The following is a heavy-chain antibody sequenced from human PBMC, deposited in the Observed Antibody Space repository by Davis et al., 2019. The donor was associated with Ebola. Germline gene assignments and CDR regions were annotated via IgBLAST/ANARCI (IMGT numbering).Heavy chain of an antibody. CDR1: GFTFSTYA. CDR2: ISGSGGST. V-gene: IGHV3-23*01. D-gene: IGHD3-3*01. CDR3: ARDMTRAVDFWSGFYFFDS. J-gene: IGHJ4*02. Sequence: PGGSLRLSCAASGFTFSTYAMSWVRQAPGKGLEWVSAISGSGGSTYYADSVKGRFTISRDNSKNTLYLQMTSLRSEDTAVYYCARDMTRAVDFWSGFYFFDSWGQGTLVIVSS.